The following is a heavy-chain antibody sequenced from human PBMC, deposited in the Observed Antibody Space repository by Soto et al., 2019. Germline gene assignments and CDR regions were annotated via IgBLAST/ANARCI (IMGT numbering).Heavy chain of an antibody. V-gene: IGHV5-51*01. Sequence: GESLKIYCKGSGYSFTSYLIGWVRQIPGKGLEWMGIIYPGDSDTRYSPSFQGQVTISADKSISTAYLQWSSLKASDTAMYFCARSPSPIYYYDSSGSFAYWSKGTLVTVSS. J-gene: IGHJ4*02. CDR3: ARSPSPIYYYDSSGSFAY. CDR2: IYPGDSDT. D-gene: IGHD3-22*01. CDR1: GYSFTSYL.